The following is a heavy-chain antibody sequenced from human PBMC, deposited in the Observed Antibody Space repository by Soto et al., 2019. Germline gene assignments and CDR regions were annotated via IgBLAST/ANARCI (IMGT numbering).Heavy chain of an antibody. D-gene: IGHD4-17*01. J-gene: IGHJ4*02. CDR2: INPHSGGT. CDR3: ARHDYGDYGQFDY. CDR1: GYTFTGYS. Sequence: GASVKVSCKSSGYTFTGYSMHWVRQAPGQGLEWMGWINPHSGGTNYAQKFQGRVAMTRDTSISTAYMELSRLRSDDTAVYYCARHDYGDYGQFDYWGQGTLVTVSS. V-gene: IGHV1-2*02.